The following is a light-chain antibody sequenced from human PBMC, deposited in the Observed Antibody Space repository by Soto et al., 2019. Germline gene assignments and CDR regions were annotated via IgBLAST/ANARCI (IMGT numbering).Light chain of an antibody. CDR1: SSDVGGYNY. CDR2: DVR. J-gene: IGLJ1*01. Sequence: QSVLTQPRSVSGSPGQSVTISCTGTSSDVGGYNYVSWYQQHPGKAPKLMISDVRKRPSGVPDRFSGSKSGNTASLTISGLQAEDEADYYCCSYAGSFLKVFGTGTKSPS. CDR3: CSYAGSFLKV. V-gene: IGLV2-11*01.